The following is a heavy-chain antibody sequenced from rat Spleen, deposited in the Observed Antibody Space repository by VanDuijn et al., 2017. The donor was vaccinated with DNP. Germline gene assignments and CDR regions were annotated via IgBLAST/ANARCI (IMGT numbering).Heavy chain of an antibody. J-gene: IGHJ3*01. CDR3: ATHSDYYSSSDWFAY. CDR2: ISTGGGNT. D-gene: IGHD1-2*01. CDR1: GFTFSNYG. V-gene: IGHV5S13*01. Sequence: EVQLVESGGGLVQPGRSLKLSCAASGFTFSNYGMAWVRQAPTQGLEWVASISTGGGNTNYRDSVKGRFTISRDNAKNTQYRQMDSLRSEDTATYYCATHSDYYSSSDWFAYWGQGTLVTVSS.